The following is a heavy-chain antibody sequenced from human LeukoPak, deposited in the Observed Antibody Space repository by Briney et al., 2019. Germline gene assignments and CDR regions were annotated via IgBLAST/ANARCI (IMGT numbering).Heavy chain of an antibody. CDR2: IYYSGST. CDR3: ARSCSSTSCYLGSDY. J-gene: IGHJ4*02. V-gene: IGHV4-59*08. CDR1: GGSISSYY. Sequence: SETLSLTCTVSGGSISSYYWSWIRQPPGKGLEWIGYIYYSGSTNYNPSLKSRVTISVDTSKNQFSLKLSSVTAADTAVYYCARSCSSTSCYLGSDYWGQGTLVTVSS. D-gene: IGHD2-2*01.